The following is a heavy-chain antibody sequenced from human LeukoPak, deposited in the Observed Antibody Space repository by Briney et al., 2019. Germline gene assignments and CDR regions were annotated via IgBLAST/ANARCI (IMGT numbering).Heavy chain of an antibody. CDR3: TRDTKIVGADY. Sequence: GGSLRLSYAASGFIVSSNYMNWVRQPPGKGLEWVGFIRSKAYGGTTEYAASVKGRFTISRDDSKSIAYLQMNSLKTEDTAVYYCTRDTKIVGADYWGQGTLVTVSS. J-gene: IGHJ4*02. CDR1: GFIVSSNY. D-gene: IGHD1-26*01. CDR2: IRSKAYGGTT. V-gene: IGHV3-49*04.